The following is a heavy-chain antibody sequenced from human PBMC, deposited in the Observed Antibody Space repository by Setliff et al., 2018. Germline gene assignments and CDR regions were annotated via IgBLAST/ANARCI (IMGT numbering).Heavy chain of an antibody. V-gene: IGHV1-2*06. J-gene: IGHJ3*02. CDR3: TRDFLGATASFDI. Sequence: ASVKVSCKASGYTFTSYYVHWVRQAPGQGLEWMGRINPNSGGTNYAQKFQGRVTITRDTSPSTVFLELSTLRSEDTAVYYCTRDFLGATASFDIWGQGTMVTVSS. CDR2: INPNSGGT. D-gene: IGHD3-3*01. CDR1: GYTFTSYY.